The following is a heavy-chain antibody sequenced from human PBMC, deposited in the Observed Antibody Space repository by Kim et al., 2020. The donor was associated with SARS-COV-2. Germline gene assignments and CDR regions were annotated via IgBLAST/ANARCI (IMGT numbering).Heavy chain of an antibody. CDR3: ARDRPYYYDSSGYYCDAFDI. J-gene: IGHJ3*02. CDR2: ISSSSSYI. CDR1: GFTFSSYS. Sequence: GGSLRLSCAASGFTFSSYSMNWVRQAPGKGLEWVSSISSSSSYIYYADSVKGRFTISRDNAKNSLYLQMNSLRAEDTAVYYCARDRPYYYDSSGYYCDAFDIWGQGTMVTVSS. V-gene: IGHV3-21*01. D-gene: IGHD3-22*01.